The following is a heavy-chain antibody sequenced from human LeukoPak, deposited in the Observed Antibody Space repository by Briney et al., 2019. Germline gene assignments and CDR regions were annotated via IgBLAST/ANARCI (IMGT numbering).Heavy chain of an antibody. V-gene: IGHV3-30*03. Sequence: GRSLRLSCAASGFTFSSYGMHWVRQAPGKGLEWVAVISYDGSEKYYADPVKGRFTISRDNSKNTLYLQMNSLRAEDTAVYYCARGGWGTATDYWGQGTLVTVSS. CDR2: ISYDGSEK. CDR3: ARGGWGTATDY. D-gene: IGHD1-1*01. J-gene: IGHJ4*02. CDR1: GFTFSSYG.